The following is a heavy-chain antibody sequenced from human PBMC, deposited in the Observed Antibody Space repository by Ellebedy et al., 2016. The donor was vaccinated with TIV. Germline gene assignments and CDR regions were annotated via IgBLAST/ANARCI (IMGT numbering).Heavy chain of an antibody. CDR2: MDPNSGKT. CDR1: GYPFTSYD. J-gene: IGHJ6*02. Sequence: ASVKVSCXASGYPFTSYDINWVRQATGQGLEWMGWMDPNSGKTGYAQKFQGRVTMTRTTSITTAYMELSSLRSEDTAVYYCARLSGSYYLNYYYAVDVWGQGTTVTVSS. D-gene: IGHD1-26*01. CDR3: ARLSGSYYLNYYYAVDV. V-gene: IGHV1-8*01.